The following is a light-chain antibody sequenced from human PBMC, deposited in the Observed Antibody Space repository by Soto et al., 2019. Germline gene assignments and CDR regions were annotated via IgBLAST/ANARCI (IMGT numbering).Light chain of an antibody. J-gene: IGLJ2*01. Sequence: QSALTQPRSVSGSPGQSVTISCTGTSSDVGGYNYVSWYQQHPGKAPKLMIYDVTERPSGVPDRFSGSKSGNTASLTISGLRAEDEAAYSCCSYAGSYTLGAFGGGTQLTVL. V-gene: IGLV2-11*01. CDR2: DVT. CDR1: SSDVGGYNY. CDR3: CSYAGSYTLGA.